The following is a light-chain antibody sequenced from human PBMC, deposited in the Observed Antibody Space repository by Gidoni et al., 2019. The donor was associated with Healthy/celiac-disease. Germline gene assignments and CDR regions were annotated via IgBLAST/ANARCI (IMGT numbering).Light chain of an antibody. J-gene: IGKJ2*04. CDR1: QSLLHSNGYNY. Sequence: DIVMTHSPLSLPVTPGEPASISCRSSQSLLHSNGYNYLDWYLQKPGQSSQLLIYLGSNRASGVPDRVSGSGSGTDFTLKISRVEAEDVGVYYCMQALQTRRCSFGQXTKLEIK. CDR3: MQALQTRRCS. V-gene: IGKV2-28*01. CDR2: LGS.